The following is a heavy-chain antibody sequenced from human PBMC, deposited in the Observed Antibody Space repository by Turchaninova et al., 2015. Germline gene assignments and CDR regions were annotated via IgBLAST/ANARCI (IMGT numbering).Heavy chain of an antibody. CDR2: IRPNSGDT. D-gene: IGHD3-22*01. Sequence: QVQLVQSGAAVKKPGASVKVSCKASGYTFTGYYIHWVRQAPGKGLEWLGWIRPNSGDTKYAQCFQGRFTMPADAAMSTVYMDVGSLRSDVSAVYYCARSGYYYGLDYWGQGTLVTVSS. CDR3: ARSGYYYGLDY. CDR1: GYTFTGYY. V-gene: IGHV1-2*02. J-gene: IGHJ4*02.